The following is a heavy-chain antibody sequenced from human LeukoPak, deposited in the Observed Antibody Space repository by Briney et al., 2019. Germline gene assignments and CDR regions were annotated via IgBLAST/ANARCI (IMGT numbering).Heavy chain of an antibody. V-gene: IGHV3-74*01. CDR3: VSFYETY. J-gene: IGHJ4*02. Sequence: GGSLRLSCAASGFTFSRYRMHWVRQAPGKGLVWVSRINRDGSSTNYADSVKGRFTISRDNAKNTVDLQTNSLRAEDTAVYYCVSFYETYWGRGTLVTVSS. CDR1: GFTFSRYR. CDR2: INRDGSST. D-gene: IGHD2/OR15-2a*01.